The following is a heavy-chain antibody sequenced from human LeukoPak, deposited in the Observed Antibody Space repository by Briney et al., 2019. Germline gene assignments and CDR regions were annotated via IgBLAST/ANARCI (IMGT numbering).Heavy chain of an antibody. CDR2: ISGSGSTI. CDR1: GFTFSSYS. CDR3: AKGYDFWSGYYDY. V-gene: IGHV3-23*01. D-gene: IGHD3-3*01. Sequence: PGGSLRLSCAASGFTFSSYSMSWVRQAPGKGLEWVSAISGSGSTIYYADSVKGRFTISRDNSKNTLYLQMNSLRDEDTALYYCAKGYDFWSGYYDYWGQGTLVTVSS. J-gene: IGHJ4*02.